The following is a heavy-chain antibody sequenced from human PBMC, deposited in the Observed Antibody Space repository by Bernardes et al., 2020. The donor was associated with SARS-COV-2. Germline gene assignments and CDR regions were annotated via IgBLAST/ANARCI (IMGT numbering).Heavy chain of an antibody. CDR3: ARATEIALAGFDP. CDR2: IYTSGST. D-gene: IGHD6-19*01. CDR1: GDSMTSGNYF. V-gene: IGHV4-61*02. J-gene: IGHJ5*02. Sequence: SETLSLTCTVSGDSMTSGNYFWSWIRQPAGRGLEWLGRIYTSGSTNYNPSLKSRVTMSVDSSKNQFSLKLNSVTAADTAVYYCARATEIALAGFDPWGQGTLVTVSS.